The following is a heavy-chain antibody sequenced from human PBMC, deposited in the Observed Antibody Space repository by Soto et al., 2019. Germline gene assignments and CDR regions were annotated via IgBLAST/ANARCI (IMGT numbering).Heavy chain of an antibody. D-gene: IGHD3-3*01. Sequence: GGSLSLSCTASGFPFSSYSMNWVRQAPGKGLEWVSSISSNSGYIYYAGSVKGRFTISRDNSKNTLYLQMNSLRAEDTAVYYCAKEVWSGPMDVWGQGTTVTVSS. CDR3: AKEVWSGPMDV. CDR1: GFPFSSYS. V-gene: IGHV3-21*01. CDR2: ISSNSGYI. J-gene: IGHJ6*02.